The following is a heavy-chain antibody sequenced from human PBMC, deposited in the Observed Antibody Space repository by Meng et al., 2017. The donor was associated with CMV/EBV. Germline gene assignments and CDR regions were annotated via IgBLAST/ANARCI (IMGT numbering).Heavy chain of an antibody. V-gene: IGHV3-23*01. J-gene: IGHJ5*02. Sequence: GGSLRLSCAASGFTFDNYAMTWVRQAPGEGLEWVSGITGGGDRTSYAESVKGRFTISRDNAKNSLYLQMNSLRAEDTAVYYCARAGEDYSNNWFDPWGQGTLVTVSS. CDR2: ITGGGDRT. CDR1: GFTFDNYA. D-gene: IGHD4-11*01. CDR3: ARAGEDYSNNWFDP.